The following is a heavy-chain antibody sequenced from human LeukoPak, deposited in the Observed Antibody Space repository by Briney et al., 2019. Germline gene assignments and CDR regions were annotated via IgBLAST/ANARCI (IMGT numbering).Heavy chain of an antibody. CDR3: ARADIVVVPAATEYNWFDP. Sequence: SVKVSFKASGYTFTGYYMHWVRQAPGQGLEWMGWINPNSGGTNYAQKFQGRVTMTRDTSISTAYMELSRLRSDDTAVYYCARADIVVVPAATEYNWFDPWGQGTLVTVSS. CDR1: GYTFTGYY. V-gene: IGHV1-2*02. CDR2: INPNSGGT. D-gene: IGHD2-2*01. J-gene: IGHJ5*02.